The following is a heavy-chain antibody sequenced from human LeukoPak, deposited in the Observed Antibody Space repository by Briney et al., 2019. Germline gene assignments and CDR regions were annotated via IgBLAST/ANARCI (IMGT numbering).Heavy chain of an antibody. CDR2: IIGSGDST. CDR3: AKAGIGVVGYFDY. D-gene: IGHD6-19*01. V-gene: IGHV3-23*01. J-gene: IGHJ4*02. Sequence: PGGSLRLSCVASGFTFSHYGMIWVRQAPGKGLEWVSGIIGSGDSTYYADSVKGRFTVSRDNSRNTLYLQMNSLRDEDTALYYCAKAGIGVVGYFDYWGQGTLVTVSS. CDR1: GFTFSHYG.